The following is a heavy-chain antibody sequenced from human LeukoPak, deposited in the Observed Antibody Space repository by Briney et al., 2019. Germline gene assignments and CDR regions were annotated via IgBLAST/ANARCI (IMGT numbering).Heavy chain of an antibody. CDR1: GGSFSGYY. Sequence: SETLSLTCAVYGGSFSGYYWSWIRQPPGKGLEWIGEINHSGSTNYNPSLKSRVTISVDTSKNQFSLKLSSVTVADTAVYYCARVPHYDFWSGYSLLGIDYWGQGTLVTVSS. CDR3: ARVPHYDFWSGYSLLGIDY. V-gene: IGHV4-34*01. J-gene: IGHJ4*02. CDR2: INHSGST. D-gene: IGHD3-3*01.